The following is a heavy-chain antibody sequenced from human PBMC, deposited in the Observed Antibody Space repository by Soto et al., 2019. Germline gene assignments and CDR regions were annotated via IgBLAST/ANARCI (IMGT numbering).Heavy chain of an antibody. Sequence: SETLSLTCAVYGGSFSGYYWSWLRQPAGKGLEWIGYIYYNGRTNYNPSLESRVTISLDTSKSQFSLKLSSVSAADTAVYYCARDGSGYDFWSGPYFFDYWGPGTLVTVSS. V-gene: IGHV4-59*01. CDR2: IYYNGRT. D-gene: IGHD3-3*01. CDR3: ARDGSGYDFWSGPYFFDY. CDR1: GGSFSGYY. J-gene: IGHJ4*02.